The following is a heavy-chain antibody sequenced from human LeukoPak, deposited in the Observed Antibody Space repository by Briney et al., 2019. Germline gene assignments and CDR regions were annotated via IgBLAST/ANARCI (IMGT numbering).Heavy chain of an antibody. Sequence: SVKLSCKASGGTFSSYAISWVRQAPGQGLEWMGRIIPILGIANYAQKFQGRVTITADKSTSTAYMELSSLRSEDTAVYYCARDRKPYSSGWYIDYWGQGTLVTVSS. D-gene: IGHD6-19*01. CDR3: ARDRKPYSSGWYIDY. CDR2: IIPILGIA. V-gene: IGHV1-69*04. CDR1: GGTFSSYA. J-gene: IGHJ4*02.